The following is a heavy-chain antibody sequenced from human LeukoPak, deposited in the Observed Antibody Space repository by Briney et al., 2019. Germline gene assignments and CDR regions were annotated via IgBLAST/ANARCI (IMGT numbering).Heavy chain of an antibody. D-gene: IGHD3-10*01. CDR2: ISYDGSNK. CDR1: GFSFSSYA. J-gene: IGHJ5*02. V-gene: IGHV3-30-3*01. Sequence: PGGSLRLSCAASGFSFSSYAMHWVRQAPGKGLEWVAVISYDGSNKYYADSVKGRFTISRDNSKNTLYLQMNSLRAEDTAVYYCARDINPMVRGVNSRTYNWFDPWGQGTLVTVSS. CDR3: ARDINPMVRGVNSRTYNWFDP.